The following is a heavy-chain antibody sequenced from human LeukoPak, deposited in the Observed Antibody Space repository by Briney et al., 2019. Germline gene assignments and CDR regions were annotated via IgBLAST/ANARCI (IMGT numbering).Heavy chain of an antibody. V-gene: IGHV3-30*02. J-gene: IGHJ4*02. D-gene: IGHD5-18*01. CDR2: IRYDGSNK. CDR1: GFTFSSYG. CDR3: AKDAWIQLWLRRRSYFDY. Sequence: GGSLRLSCAASGFTFSSYGMHWVRQAPGKGLEWVAFIRYDGSNKYYADSVKGRFTISRDNSKNTLYLQMNSLRAEDTCVYYRAKDAWIQLWLRRRSYFDYWGQGTLVTVSS.